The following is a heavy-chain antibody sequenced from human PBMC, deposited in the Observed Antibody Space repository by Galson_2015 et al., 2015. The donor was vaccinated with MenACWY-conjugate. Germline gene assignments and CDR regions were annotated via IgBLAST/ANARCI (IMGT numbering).Heavy chain of an antibody. CDR1: GGSISINYW. CDR3: ARGNYYVSGTYYKSANFDY. V-gene: IGHV4-4*02. Sequence: LSLTCAVSGGSISINYWWTWVRQPPGKGLEWIGEIYHSGSTNYNPSLKSRLTVSVDKSKNQFSLKLSSATAADTAVYYCARGNYYVSGTYYKSANFDYWGQGSLVAVSS. CDR2: IYHSGST. J-gene: IGHJ4*02. D-gene: IGHD3-10*01.